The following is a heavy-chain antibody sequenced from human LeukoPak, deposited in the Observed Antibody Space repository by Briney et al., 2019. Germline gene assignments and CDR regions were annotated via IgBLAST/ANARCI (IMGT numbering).Heavy chain of an antibody. CDR1: GGSISSYY. J-gene: IGHJ4*02. D-gene: IGHD3-16*01. V-gene: IGHV4-59*08. CDR3: ARHYVFVSGGSSFDY. CDR2: IYSSGST. Sequence: PSETLSLTCTVSGGSISSYYWSWIRQPPGKGPEWIGYIYSSGSTNYNPSLKSRITISLDTSKNQFSLNLNSVTAADTAVYYCARHYVFVSGGSSFDYWGQGTLVTVSS.